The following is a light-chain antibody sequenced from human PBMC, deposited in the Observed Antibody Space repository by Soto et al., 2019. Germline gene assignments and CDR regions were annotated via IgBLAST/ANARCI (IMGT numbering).Light chain of an antibody. CDR2: EVS. CDR1: SSDVGNYNL. CDR3: CSYAGSSTLGV. J-gene: IGLJ1*01. V-gene: IGLV2-23*02. Sequence: QSALTQPASVSGSPGQSITISCTGTSSDVGNYNLVSWYQQHPGKAPKLMIYEVSKRPSGVSNRFSGSKSGNTASLTISGLQAEDEADYYCCSYAGSSTLGVFGTGTKLTVL.